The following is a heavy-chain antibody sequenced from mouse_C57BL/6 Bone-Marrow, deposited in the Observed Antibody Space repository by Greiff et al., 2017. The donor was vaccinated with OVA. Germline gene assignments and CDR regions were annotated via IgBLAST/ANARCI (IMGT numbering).Heavy chain of an antibody. D-gene: IGHD2-3*01. J-gene: IGHJ1*03. CDR2: IDPSDSYT. CDR3: ARTYDGYSHWYFDV. Sequence: QVQLQQPGAELVKPGASVKLSCKASGYTFTSYWMQWVKQRPGQGLEWIGEIDPSDSYTNYNQTFKGKATLTVDKSSSTAYMQLSSLTSEDSAVYYCARTYDGYSHWYFDVWGTGTTVTVSS. V-gene: IGHV1-50*01. CDR1: GYTFTSYW.